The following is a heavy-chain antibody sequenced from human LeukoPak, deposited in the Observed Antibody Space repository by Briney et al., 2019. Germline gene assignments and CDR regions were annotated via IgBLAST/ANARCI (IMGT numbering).Heavy chain of an antibody. Sequence: ASVKVSCKASGYTFTSYGISWVRQAPGQGLEWMGWISAYSGNTNYAQNPQGRVTMTTDTSTSTAYMELRSLTSDDTAVYYCARDVWPYCGRPNCYLVSDPWGQGTLVTVSS. CDR1: GYTFTSYG. J-gene: IGHJ5*02. V-gene: IGHV1-18*01. CDR2: ISAYSGNT. CDR3: ARDVWPYCGRPNCYLVSDP. D-gene: IGHD2-2*01.